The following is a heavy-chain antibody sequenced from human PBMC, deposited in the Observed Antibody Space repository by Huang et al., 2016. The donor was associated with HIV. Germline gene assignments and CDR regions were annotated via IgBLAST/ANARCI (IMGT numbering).Heavy chain of an antibody. D-gene: IGHD3-16*02. Sequence: QVQLVQSRTEVKKPGASVKVSCKASGYIFTSYAISWVRQAPGQGLEWMGWLSGNNENTNDAQTCQGRVTLTTDTSTSTAFMELRSLRSDDTAVYYCARFYVWGSYRPDYWGQGTLVTVSS. CDR1: GYIFTSYA. CDR2: LSGNNENT. CDR3: ARFYVWGSYRPDY. J-gene: IGHJ4*02. V-gene: IGHV1-18*04.